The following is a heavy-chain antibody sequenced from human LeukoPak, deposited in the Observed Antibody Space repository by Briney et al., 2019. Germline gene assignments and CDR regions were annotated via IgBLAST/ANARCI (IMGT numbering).Heavy chain of an antibody. CDR2: IYSSGST. J-gene: IGHJ4*02. CDR3: ARDGALAPYSSSTPFDY. V-gene: IGHV3-66*03. Sequence: PGGSLRLSCAASGFTVSTNYMSWVRQAPGKGLEWVSVIYSSGSTYYADSVKGRFTIFRDNSKNTLYLQMNSLRAEDTAVYYCARDGALAPYSSSTPFDYWGQGTLVTVSS. D-gene: IGHD6-6*01. CDR1: GFTVSTNY.